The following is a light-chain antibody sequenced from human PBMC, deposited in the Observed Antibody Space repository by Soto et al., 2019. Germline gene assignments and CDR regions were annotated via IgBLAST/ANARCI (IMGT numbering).Light chain of an antibody. CDR1: QSVDSN. V-gene: IGKV3-15*01. CDR2: GAS. J-gene: IGKJ1*01. Sequence: EIVMTQSPATLSVSPGEGATLSCRASQSVDSNLAWYQQRPGQAPRLLIYGASTRATGLPAKYSGSGSGTEFTLTISSLQSEDFAVYYCQQYNDWPHTFGQGTKVEIK. CDR3: QQYNDWPHT.